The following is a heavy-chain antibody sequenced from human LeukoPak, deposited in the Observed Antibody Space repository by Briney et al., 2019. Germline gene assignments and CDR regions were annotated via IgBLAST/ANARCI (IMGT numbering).Heavy chain of an antibody. CDR2: IYPDDSDT. J-gene: IGHJ4*02. V-gene: IGHV5-51*01. CDR3: AVCTSGSYSYFDL. Sequence: PGESLKISCQGSGYKFTRYWVAWVRQMPGRGLEWMGIIYPDDSDTRYSPSFEGQVTISVDRSSNTAYLQWGNLKASDTAMYYCAVCTSGSYSYFDLWGQGTLVTVSS. CDR1: GYKFTRYW. D-gene: IGHD3-16*01.